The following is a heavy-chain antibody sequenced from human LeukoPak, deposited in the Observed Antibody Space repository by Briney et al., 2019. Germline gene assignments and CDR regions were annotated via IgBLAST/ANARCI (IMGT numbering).Heavy chain of an antibody. CDR2: IYSGGTT. Sequence: PGGSLRLSCAASGFTVGSNSMSGVRQAPGKGLGGFSVIYSGGTTYYADSVKGRFTISRDNSKNTLYLQMNSLRAEDTAVYYCARTHGDILTGEDAFDIWGQGTMVTVSS. D-gene: IGHD3-9*01. V-gene: IGHV3-53*01. J-gene: IGHJ3*02. CDR3: ARTHGDILTGEDAFDI. CDR1: GFTVGSNS.